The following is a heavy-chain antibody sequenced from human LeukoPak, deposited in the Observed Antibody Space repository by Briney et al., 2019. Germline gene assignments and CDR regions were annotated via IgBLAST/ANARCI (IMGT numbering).Heavy chain of an antibody. J-gene: IGHJ4*02. CDR3: AKLPYSSSWYGFDY. D-gene: IGHD6-13*01. CDR2: IRYDGSNK. Sequence: PGGSLRLSCAASGFTFSSNGMHWVRQAPGKGLEWVAFIRYDGSNKYYADSVKGRFTISRDNSKNTLYLQMNILRAEDTAVYYCAKLPYSSSWYGFDYWGQGTLVTVSS. V-gene: IGHV3-30*02. CDR1: GFTFSSNG.